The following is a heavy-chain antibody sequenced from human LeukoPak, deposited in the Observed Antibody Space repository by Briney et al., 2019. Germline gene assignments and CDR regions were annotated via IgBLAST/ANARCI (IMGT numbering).Heavy chain of an antibody. D-gene: IGHD6-6*01. Sequence: SETLSLTCAVYGGSFSGYYWSWIRQPPGKGLEWIGEINHSGSTNYDPSLKSRVTISVDTSKNQFSLKLSSVTAADTAVYYCAREVVGYSSSSGGAYYYYGMDVWGQGTTVTVSS. J-gene: IGHJ6*02. V-gene: IGHV4-34*01. CDR2: INHSGST. CDR3: AREVVGYSSSSGGAYYYYGMDV. CDR1: GGSFSGYY.